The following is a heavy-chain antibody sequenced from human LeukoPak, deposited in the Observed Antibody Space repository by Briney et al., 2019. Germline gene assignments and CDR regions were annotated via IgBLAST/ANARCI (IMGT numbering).Heavy chain of an antibody. CDR3: AREDMMYYFDY. V-gene: IGHV1-18*04. J-gene: IGHJ4*02. CDR2: ISAYNGNT. D-gene: IGHD3-16*01. CDR1: GYTFTGYY. Sequence: GASVKVSCKASGYTFTGYYMHWVRQAPGQGLEWMGWISAYNGNTNYAQKLQGRVTMTTDTSTSTAYMELRSLRSDDTAMYYCAREDMMYYFDYWGQGTLVTVSS.